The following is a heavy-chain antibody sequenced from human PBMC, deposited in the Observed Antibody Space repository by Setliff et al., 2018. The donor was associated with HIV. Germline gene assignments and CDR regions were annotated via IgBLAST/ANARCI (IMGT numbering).Heavy chain of an antibody. V-gene: IGHV4-39*01. CDR3: ARHAALIKRYYYYYLDV. Sequence: PSETLSLTCSVSGGSISSSTFFWAWIRQPPGKGLEWIASISLRGNTYNHPSLKSRVTISVDTSNNQFSLKLSSVTAADTAVYYCARHAALIKRYYYYYLDVWGKGTTVTVSS. J-gene: IGHJ6*03. CDR1: GGSISSSTFF. CDR2: ISLRGNT. D-gene: IGHD5-18*01.